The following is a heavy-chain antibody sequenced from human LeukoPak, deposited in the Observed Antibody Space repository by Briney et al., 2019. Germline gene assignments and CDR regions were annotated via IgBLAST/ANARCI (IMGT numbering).Heavy chain of an antibody. CDR2: IYYSGST. D-gene: IGHD3-22*01. CDR3: ARRVTYYYDSSGYYLDAFDI. Sequence: PSETLSLTCTVSGGSISSSSYYWGWIRQPPGKGLEWIGSIYYSGSTYYNPSLKSRVTISVDTSKSQFSLKLSSVTAADTAVYYCARRVTYYYDSSGYYLDAFDIWGQGTMVTVSS. V-gene: IGHV4-39*01. J-gene: IGHJ3*02. CDR1: GGSISSSSYY.